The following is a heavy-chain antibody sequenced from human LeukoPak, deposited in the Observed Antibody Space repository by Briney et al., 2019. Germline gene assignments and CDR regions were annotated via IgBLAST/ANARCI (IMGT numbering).Heavy chain of an antibody. CDR3: AMTACSPTYNGGTCSLDY. CDR1: GYTFTTYW. V-gene: IGHV5-51*01. D-gene: IGHD2-15*01. Sequence: GESLKISCKGSGYTFTTYWIGWVRQMPGKGLECMGIIYPGDSDTRYSPSFQGQVTISADKSISTAYLQWSSLKASDTAMYYCAMTACSPTYNGGTCSLDYWGQGTLVTVSS. J-gene: IGHJ4*02. CDR2: IYPGDSDT.